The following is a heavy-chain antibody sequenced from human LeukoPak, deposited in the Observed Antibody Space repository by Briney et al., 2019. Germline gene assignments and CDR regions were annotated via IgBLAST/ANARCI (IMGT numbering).Heavy chain of an antibody. Sequence: SETLSLTCTVPGGSISSYYWSWIRQPAGKGLEWIGRIYTSGSTNYNPSLKSRVTMSVDTSKNQFSLKLSSVTAADTAVYYCARALGYCSSTSCYNPYNWFDPWGQGTLVTVSS. V-gene: IGHV4-4*07. CDR3: ARALGYCSSTSCYNPYNWFDP. CDR2: IYTSGST. D-gene: IGHD2-2*01. CDR1: GGSISSYY. J-gene: IGHJ5*02.